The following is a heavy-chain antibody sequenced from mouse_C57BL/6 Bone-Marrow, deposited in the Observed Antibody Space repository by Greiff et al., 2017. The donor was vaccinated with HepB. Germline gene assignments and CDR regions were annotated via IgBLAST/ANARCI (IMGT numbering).Heavy chain of an antibody. CDR3: ARWFDSNWYFDV. Sequence: QVQLKESGAELARPGASVKLSCKASGYTFTSYGISWVKQRTGQGLEWIGEIYPRSGNTYYNEKFKGKATLTADKSSSTAYMELRSLTSEDSAVYFCARWFDSNWYFDVWGTGTTVTVSS. CDR1: GYTFTSYG. J-gene: IGHJ1*03. CDR2: IYPRSGNT. D-gene: IGHD2-2*01. V-gene: IGHV1-81*01.